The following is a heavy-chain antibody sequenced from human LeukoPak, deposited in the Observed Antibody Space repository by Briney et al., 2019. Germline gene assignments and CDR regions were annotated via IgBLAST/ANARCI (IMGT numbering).Heavy chain of an antibody. CDR1: GFTFSSYA. CDR3: ASPPTYYYDSSGLGLRY. CDR2: ISYDGSNK. Sequence: GGSLRLSCAASGFTFSSYAMHWVRQAPGKGLEWVAVISYDGSNKYYADSVKGRFTMSRDNSKNTLYLQMNSLRAEDTAVYYCASPPTYYYDSSGLGLRYWGQGTLVTVSS. J-gene: IGHJ4*02. V-gene: IGHV3-30-3*01. D-gene: IGHD3-22*01.